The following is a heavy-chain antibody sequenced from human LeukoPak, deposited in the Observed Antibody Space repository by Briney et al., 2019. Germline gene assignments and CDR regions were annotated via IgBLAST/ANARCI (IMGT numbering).Heavy chain of an antibody. CDR3: SRDRYCSGGSCRDY. Sequence: PGGSLRLSCAASGFTFSFYTMNWVRQAPGKGLEWVSSISSSSYIYYADSVKGRFTISRDNAKNSLYLQMNNLRAEDTAVYYCSRDRYCSGGSCRDYWGQGTLVTVSS. J-gene: IGHJ4*02. D-gene: IGHD2-15*01. CDR1: GFTFSFYT. CDR2: ISSSSYI. V-gene: IGHV3-21*01.